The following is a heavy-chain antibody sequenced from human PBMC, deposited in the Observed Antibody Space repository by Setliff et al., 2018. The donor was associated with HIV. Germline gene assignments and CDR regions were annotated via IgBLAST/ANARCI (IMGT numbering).Heavy chain of an antibody. V-gene: IGHV5-51*01. D-gene: IGHD1-26*01. J-gene: IGHJ4*02. CDR1: GYNFNNND. CDR3: AREVFRTISTFFDY. CDR2: MFVGDSDT. Sequence: GESLKISCKGLGYNFNNNDIGWVRQMPGKGLEWMAVMFVGDSDTSTDSPSFQGQVTFPVDKSIRTAYLQWSSLRAEDTAVYYCAREVFRTISTFFDYWGQGTLVTVSS.